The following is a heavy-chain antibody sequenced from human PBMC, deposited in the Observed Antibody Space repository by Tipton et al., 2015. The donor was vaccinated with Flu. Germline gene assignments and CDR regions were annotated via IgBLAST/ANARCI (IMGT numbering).Heavy chain of an antibody. Sequence: SLRLSCATSGFTFSHYWMNWVRQAPGKGPEWVANINQDGSEKHYVESVKGRFTISRDNAKSSLYLQMNSLRAEDTAVYYCTRGQGANPWGQGTLVTVSS. CDR3: TRGQGANP. J-gene: IGHJ5*02. CDR1: GFTFSHYW. CDR2: INQDGSEK. V-gene: IGHV3-7*01.